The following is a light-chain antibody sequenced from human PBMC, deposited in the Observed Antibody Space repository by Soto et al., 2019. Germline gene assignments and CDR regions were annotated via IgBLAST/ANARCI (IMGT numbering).Light chain of an antibody. Sequence: DIQLTQSPSTLSASVRHRGTITCRASQSISSWLAWYQQKLGKAPKLLIYDASSLQSGVPSRFSGSGSGTEFTLTISSLQPDDFATYYCQQYNSYPWTFGQGTKVDIK. V-gene: IGKV1-5*01. CDR3: QQYNSYPWT. J-gene: IGKJ1*01. CDR2: DAS. CDR1: QSISSW.